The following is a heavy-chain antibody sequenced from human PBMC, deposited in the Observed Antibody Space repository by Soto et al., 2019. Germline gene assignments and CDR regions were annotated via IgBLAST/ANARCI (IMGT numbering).Heavy chain of an antibody. CDR3: ARERGDRWAYCGGDCYTSYGMDV. D-gene: IGHD2-21*02. J-gene: IGHJ6*02. CDR1: GGSIISYY. Sequence: SETLSLTCTVSGGSIISYYWSWMRQPPGKGLEWIGYIYYSGSTNYNPSLKSRVTISVDTSKNQFSLKLSSVTAADTAVYYCARERGDRWAYCGGDCYTSYGMDVWGQGTTVTVSS. CDR2: IYYSGST. V-gene: IGHV4-59*01.